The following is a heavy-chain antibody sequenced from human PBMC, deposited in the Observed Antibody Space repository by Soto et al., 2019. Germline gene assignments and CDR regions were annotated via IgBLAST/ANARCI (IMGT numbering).Heavy chain of an antibody. Sequence: SETLSLTCTVSGGSISSGGYYWSWIRQHLGKGLEWIGYIYYSGSTYYNPSLKSRVTISVDTSKNQFSLKLSSVTAADTAVYYCARRYSVSYYYYYGMDVWGQGTTVTVSS. CDR2: IYYSGST. D-gene: IGHD2-15*01. V-gene: IGHV4-39*01. J-gene: IGHJ6*02. CDR3: ARRYSVSYYYYYGMDV. CDR1: GGSISSGGYY.